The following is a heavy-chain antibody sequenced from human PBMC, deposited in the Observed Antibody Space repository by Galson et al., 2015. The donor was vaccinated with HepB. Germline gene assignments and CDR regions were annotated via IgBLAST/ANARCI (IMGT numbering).Heavy chain of an antibody. CDR3: ARDPPIVVVPAAQEVRRYYYYGMDV. CDR1: GFTFSSYS. Sequence: SLRLSCAASGFTFSSYSMNWVRQAPGKGLEWVSSISSSSSYIYYADSVKGRFTISRDNAKNSLYLQMNSLRAEDTAVYYCARDPPIVVVPAAQEVRRYYYYGMDVWGQGTTVTVSS. J-gene: IGHJ6*02. V-gene: IGHV3-21*01. D-gene: IGHD2-2*01. CDR2: ISSSSSYI.